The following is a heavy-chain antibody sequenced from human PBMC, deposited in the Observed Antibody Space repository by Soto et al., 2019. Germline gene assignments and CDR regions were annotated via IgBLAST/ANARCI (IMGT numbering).Heavy chain of an antibody. J-gene: IGHJ4*02. D-gene: IGHD3-22*01. V-gene: IGHV3-23*01. CDR3: ARDQALYYDSSGYYDLLN. CDR1: GFPFSSYV. Sequence: GGSLRLSCAASGFPFSSYVMSWVRQAPGKGLEWVSGISGGGSNTFYADSVKGRFTISGDNSKNTLYLQMNSLRAEDTAVYYCARDQALYYDSSGYYDLLNWGQGTLVTVSS. CDR2: ISGGGSNT.